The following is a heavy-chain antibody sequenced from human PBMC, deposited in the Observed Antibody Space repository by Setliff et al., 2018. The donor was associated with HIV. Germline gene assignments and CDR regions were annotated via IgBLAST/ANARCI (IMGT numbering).Heavy chain of an antibody. CDR1: GYTFNSYA. D-gene: IGHD6-19*01. CDR3: ASHPPWLDRAEYFQH. CDR2: ISAYNGNR. J-gene: IGHJ1*01. V-gene: IGHV1-18*01. Sequence: GASVKVSCKTSGYTFNSYAISWVRQAPGQGLEWMGWISAYNGNRNYAKKFQGRVTVTKDSSTSIAYKELRNLRSDDTAVYYCASHPPWLDRAEYFQHWGQGTLVTVSS.